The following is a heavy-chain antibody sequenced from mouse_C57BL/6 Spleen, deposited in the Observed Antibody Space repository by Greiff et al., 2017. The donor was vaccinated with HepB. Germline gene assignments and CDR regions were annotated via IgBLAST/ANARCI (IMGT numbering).Heavy chain of an antibody. CDR1: GYTFTSYW. V-gene: IGHV1-55*01. CDR2: IYPGSGST. CDR3: ASGSYYYGSSYDYAMDY. D-gene: IGHD1-1*01. Sequence: QVQLQQPGAELVKPGASVKMSCKASGYTFTSYWITWVKQRPGQGLEWIGDIYPGSGSTNYNEKFKSKATLTVDTSSSTAYMQLSSLTSEDSAVYYCASGSYYYGSSYDYAMDYWGQGTSVTVSS. J-gene: IGHJ4*01.